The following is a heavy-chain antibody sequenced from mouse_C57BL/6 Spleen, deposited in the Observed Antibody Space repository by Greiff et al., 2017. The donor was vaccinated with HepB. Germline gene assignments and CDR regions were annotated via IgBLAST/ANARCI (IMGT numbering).Heavy chain of an antibody. Sequence: VQLQQSGPELVKPGASVKISCKASGYAFSSSWMNWVKQRPGKGLEWIGRIYPGDGETNYNGKFKGKATLTADKSSSTAYMQLSSLTSEYSAVYFCARRRVITTVVEYFDVWGTGTTVTVSS. V-gene: IGHV1-82*01. D-gene: IGHD1-1*01. J-gene: IGHJ1*03. CDR2: IYPGDGET. CDR1: GYAFSSSW. CDR3: ARRRVITTVVEYFDV.